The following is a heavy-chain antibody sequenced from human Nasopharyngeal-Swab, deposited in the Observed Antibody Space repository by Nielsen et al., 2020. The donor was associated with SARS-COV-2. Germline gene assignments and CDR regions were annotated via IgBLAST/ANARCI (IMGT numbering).Heavy chain of an antibody. CDR3: ARFDMDWNYFDY. Sequence: GGSLRLSCAASTFNINTNYMGWVRQAPGKGLECVSVIFGGGSTYYADSVKGRFTISRDTSTVYLQMNRLRAEDTAVYYCARFDMDWNYFDYWGQGTRVTVSS. V-gene: IGHV3-66*01. CDR1: TFNINTNY. CDR2: IFGGGST. J-gene: IGHJ4*02. D-gene: IGHD3/OR15-3a*01.